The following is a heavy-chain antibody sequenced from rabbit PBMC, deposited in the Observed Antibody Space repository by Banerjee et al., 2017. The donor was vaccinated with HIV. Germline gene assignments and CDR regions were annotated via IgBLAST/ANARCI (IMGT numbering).Heavy chain of an antibody. D-gene: IGHD4-1*01. CDR3: ARDLAGVIGWNFYF. Sequence: QQQLEEAGGGLVKPGASLTLTCTASGFSFSSGYYICWVRQAPGKGLEWIACIYAGSSGSTAYASWAKGRFTISKTSSTTVTLQMTSLTAADTATYFCARDLAGVIGWNFYFWGQGTLVTVS. CDR1: GFSFSSGYY. CDR2: IYAGSSGST. V-gene: IGHV1S45*01. J-gene: IGHJ4*01.